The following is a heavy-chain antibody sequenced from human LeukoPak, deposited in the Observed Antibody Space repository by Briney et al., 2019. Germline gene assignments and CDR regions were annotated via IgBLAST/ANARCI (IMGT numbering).Heavy chain of an antibody. CDR2: INHSGST. D-gene: IGHD5-12*01. V-gene: IGHV4-34*01. J-gene: IGHJ4*02. CDR3: AKDHDSGYDYDY. CDR1: GGSFSGYY. Sequence: PSETLSLTCAVYGGSFSGYYWSWIRQPPGKGLEWIGEINHSGSTNYNPSLKSRVTISVDTSKNQFSLKLSSVTAADTAVYYCAKDHDSGYDYDYWGQGTLVTVSS.